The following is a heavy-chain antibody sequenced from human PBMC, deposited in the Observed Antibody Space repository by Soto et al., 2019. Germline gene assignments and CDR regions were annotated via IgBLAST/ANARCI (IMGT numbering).Heavy chain of an antibody. CDR1: GFTFSSYA. J-gene: IGHJ3*02. Sequence: GGSLRLSCAASGFTFSSYAMSWVRQAPGKGLEWVSAISGSGGSTYYADSVKGRFTISRDNSKNTLYLQMNSLRAEDTAVYYCAKDGGGRGVGATLGAFGIWGQGTMVTVSS. V-gene: IGHV3-23*01. CDR3: AKDGGGRGVGATLGAFGI. CDR2: ISGSGGST. D-gene: IGHD1-26*01.